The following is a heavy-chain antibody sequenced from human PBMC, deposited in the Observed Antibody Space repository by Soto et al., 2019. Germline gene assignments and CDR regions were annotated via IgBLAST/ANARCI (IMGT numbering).Heavy chain of an antibody. CDR2: IGTLGDT. CDR3: VRGRSFDFPSAHPPTFGP. Sequence: VASGGGLVQPGGSLRLSCVASGFTFTTHDVHWVRDTPGEGLEWVSGIGTLGDTFYAASVKGRFTISREDAKNSLYVQMKGLTVGDTAVYYCVRGRSFDFPSAHPPTFGPCGQGTLVTVSS. J-gene: IGHJ5*02. CDR1: GFTFTTHD. D-gene: IGHD3-9*01. V-gene: IGHV3-13*01.